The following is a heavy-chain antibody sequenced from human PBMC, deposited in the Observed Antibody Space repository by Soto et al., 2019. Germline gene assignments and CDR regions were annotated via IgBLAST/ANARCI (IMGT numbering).Heavy chain of an antibody. CDR1: GYTFTSYG. Sequence: ASVKVSCKASGYTFTSYGISWVRQAPGQGLERMGWISAYNGNTNYAQKLQGRVTMTTDTSTSTAYMELRSLRSDDTAVYYCARRGGNSHXYYYGMDVWGQGTTGTVSS. D-gene: IGHD1-7*01. CDR3: ARRGGNSHXYYYGMDV. V-gene: IGHV1-18*01. J-gene: IGHJ6*02. CDR2: ISAYNGNT.